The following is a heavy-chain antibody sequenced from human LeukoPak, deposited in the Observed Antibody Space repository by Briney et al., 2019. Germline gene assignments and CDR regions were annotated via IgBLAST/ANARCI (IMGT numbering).Heavy chain of an antibody. Sequence: GGSLRLSCAASGFTFSSYGMSWVRQAPGKGLEWVSAISGSGGSTYYADSVKGRFTISRDNSKNTLYLQMNSLRAEDTAVYYCAKFRRGSSPSPDHFDYWGQGTLVTVSS. CDR1: GFTFSSYG. CDR2: ISGSGGST. D-gene: IGHD6-6*01. V-gene: IGHV3-23*01. CDR3: AKFRRGSSPSPDHFDY. J-gene: IGHJ4*02.